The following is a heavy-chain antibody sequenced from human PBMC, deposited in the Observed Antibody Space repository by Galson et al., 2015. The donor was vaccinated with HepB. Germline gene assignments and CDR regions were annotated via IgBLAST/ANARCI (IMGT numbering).Heavy chain of an antibody. CDR2: IYYSGST. Sequence: SETLSLTCTVSGGSISSYYWSWIRQPPGKGLEWIGYIYYSGSTNYNPSLKSRVTISVDTSKNQFSLKLSSVTAADTAVYYCARAPRSYVTTFFYGMDVWGQGTTVTVSS. J-gene: IGHJ6*02. CDR3: ARAPRSYVTTFFYGMDV. CDR1: GGSISSYY. V-gene: IGHV4-59*01. D-gene: IGHD4-17*01.